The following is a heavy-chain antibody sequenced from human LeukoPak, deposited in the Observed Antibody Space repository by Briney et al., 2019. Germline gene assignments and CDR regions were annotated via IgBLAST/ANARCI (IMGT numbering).Heavy chain of an antibody. CDR2: IYHNENS. J-gene: IGHJ4*02. CDR1: GDSFNEYY. CDR3: ARDGGLQSHFDY. D-gene: IGHD5-24*01. V-gene: IGHV4-59*01. Sequence: SETLSLTRSVFGDSFNEYYWNWVRQPPGKGLQWMGYIYHNENSNYNPSLKGRLTISVDTAKNQFSLKLTSVTAADTAVYYCARDGGLQSHFDYWGQGALVTVSS.